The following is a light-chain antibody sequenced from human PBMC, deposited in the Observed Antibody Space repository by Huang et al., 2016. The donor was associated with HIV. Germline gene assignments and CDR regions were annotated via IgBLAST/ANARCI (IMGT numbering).Light chain of an antibody. CDR1: QGVDSN. Sequence: EIVMTQSPATLSVSPGERVTLSGRASQGVDSNVVWYQQKPGQAPRLLIYGASTRATGIPARISGSESETVFTLTISSLQSEDFAAYYCQQYNNWPLTFGGGTKVEIK. V-gene: IGKV3-15*01. CDR3: QQYNNWPLT. J-gene: IGKJ4*01. CDR2: GAS.